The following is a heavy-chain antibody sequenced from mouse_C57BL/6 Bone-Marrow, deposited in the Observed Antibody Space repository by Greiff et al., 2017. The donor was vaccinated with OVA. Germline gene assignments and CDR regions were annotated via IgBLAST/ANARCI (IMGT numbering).Heavy chain of an antibody. V-gene: IGHV1-55*01. Sequence: QVQLQQPGAELVKPGASVKMSCKASGYTFTSYWITWVKQRPGQGLEWIGDIYPGSGSTNYNEKFKSKATLTVDTSSSTAYVQLSSLTSEDSAVYYCARDDGYPYAMDYWGQGTSVTVSS. CDR1: GYTFTSYW. D-gene: IGHD2-3*01. J-gene: IGHJ4*01. CDR3: ARDDGYPYAMDY. CDR2: IYPGSGST.